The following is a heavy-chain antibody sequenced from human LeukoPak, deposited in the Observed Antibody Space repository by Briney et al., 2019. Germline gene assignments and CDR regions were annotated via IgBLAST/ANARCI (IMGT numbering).Heavy chain of an antibody. V-gene: IGHV3-15*01. Sequence: GGSLRLSCAASGFTFSDAWMSWVRQAPGKGLEWVGRIKSKTDGGTTDYAAPVKGRFTISRDDSENTLYLQMNSLKTDDTAVYYCAHQGSWEHCFDYWGQGTLVTVSS. CDR3: AHQGSWEHCFDY. D-gene: IGHD1-26*01. CDR2: IKSKTDGGTT. CDR1: GFTFSDAW. J-gene: IGHJ4*02.